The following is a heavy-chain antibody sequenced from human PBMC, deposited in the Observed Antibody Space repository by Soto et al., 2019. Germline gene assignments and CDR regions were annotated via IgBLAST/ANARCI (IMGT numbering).Heavy chain of an antibody. CDR1: GGSISSGNYY. D-gene: IGHD6-13*01. CDR2: IYYSGST. CDR3: ARFFSDSSSFFDP. V-gene: IGHV4-31*03. Sequence: SETLSLTCTVSGGSISSGNYYWSWIRQHPGKGLEWIGYIYYSGSTSYNPSLKSRVTISVDTSKNHFSLKLSSVTAADTAVYYCARFFSDSSSFFDPWGQGTLVTVSS. J-gene: IGHJ5*02.